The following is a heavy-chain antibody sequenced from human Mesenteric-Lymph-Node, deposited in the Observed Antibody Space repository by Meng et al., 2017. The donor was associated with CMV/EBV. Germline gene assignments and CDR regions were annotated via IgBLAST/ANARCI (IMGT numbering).Heavy chain of an antibody. V-gene: IGHV3-7*01. CDR1: GFIFSSYW. D-gene: IGHD2-8*01. Sequence: GGSPRLSCAASGFIFSSYWMTWVRQAPGKGLEWVVSMNHDGSEKYYVDSVKGRFTVSRDNAKNSLYLQMNSLRAEDTAIYYCARDRGPNTLDYWGQGTLVTVSS. CDR3: ARDRGPNTLDY. CDR2: MNHDGSEK. J-gene: IGHJ4*02.